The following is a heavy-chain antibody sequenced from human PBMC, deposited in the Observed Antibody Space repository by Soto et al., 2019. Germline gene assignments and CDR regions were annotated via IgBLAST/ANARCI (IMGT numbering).Heavy chain of an antibody. CDR3: ARAIVATKDALDI. J-gene: IGHJ3*02. D-gene: IGHD5-12*01. CDR1: GYTITSYG. V-gene: IGHV1-18*01. Sequence: SVKVACKASGYTITSYGISWLRQAPGQGLEWMGWISAYNGNTNYAQKLQGRVTMTTDTSTSTAYMELRSLRSDDTAVYYCARAIVATKDALDIWGKGTTVTV. CDR2: ISAYNGNT.